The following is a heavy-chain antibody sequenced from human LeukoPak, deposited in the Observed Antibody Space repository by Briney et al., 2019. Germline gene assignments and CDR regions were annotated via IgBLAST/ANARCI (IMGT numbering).Heavy chain of an antibody. CDR2: IYWDDDK. V-gene: IGHV2-5*02. Sequence: ESGPTLVNPTQTLTLTCTFSGFSLSTSGVGVGWIRQPPGKALEWLALIYWDDDKRYSPPLKSRLTITKDTSKNQVVLTMTNMDPVDTATYYCAHRYSYDRLFNFDYWGQGTLVTVSS. CDR1: GFSLSTSGVG. J-gene: IGHJ4*02. D-gene: IGHD5-18*01. CDR3: AHRYSYDRLFNFDY.